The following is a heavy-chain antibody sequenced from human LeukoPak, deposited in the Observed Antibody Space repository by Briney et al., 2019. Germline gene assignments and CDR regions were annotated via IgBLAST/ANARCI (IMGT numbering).Heavy chain of an antibody. CDR1: GFTFSSYA. V-gene: IGHV3-30-3*01. J-gene: IGHJ4*02. CDR3: ARAEYYDFWSFDY. CDR2: ISYDGSNK. D-gene: IGHD3-3*01. Sequence: GGSLRLSCAASGFTFSSYAMHWVRQAPGKGLEWVAVISYDGSNKYYADSVKGRFTISRDNSKNTLYLQMNSLRAEDTAVYYCARAEYYDFWSFDYWGQGTLVTVSS.